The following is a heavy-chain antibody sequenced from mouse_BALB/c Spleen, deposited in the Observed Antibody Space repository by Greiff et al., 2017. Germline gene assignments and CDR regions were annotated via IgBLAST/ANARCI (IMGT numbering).Heavy chain of an antibody. D-gene: IGHD2-1*01. CDR1: GYTFTSYW. Sequence: QVQLQQPGAELVKPGASVKMSCKASGYTFTSYWMHWVKQRPGQGLEWIGVIDPSDSYTSYNQKFKGKATLTVDTSSSTAYMQLSSLTSEDSAVYYCTRRDYGNYEGYDFDYWGQGTTLTVSS. CDR2: IDPSDSYT. J-gene: IGHJ2*01. CDR3: TRRDYGNYEGYDFDY. V-gene: IGHV1S127*01.